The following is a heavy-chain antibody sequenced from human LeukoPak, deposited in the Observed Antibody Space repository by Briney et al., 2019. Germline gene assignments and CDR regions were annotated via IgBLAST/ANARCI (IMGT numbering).Heavy chain of an antibody. CDR2: INHSGST. Sequence: SETLSLTCAVYGGSFSGYYWSWIRQPPGKGLEWIGEINHSGSTNYNPSLKSRVTISVDKSKKQFSLKLSSVTAADTAVYYCARGVVAATLNYWGQGTLVTVSS. CDR1: GGSFSGYY. V-gene: IGHV4-34*01. D-gene: IGHD2-15*01. CDR3: ARGVVAATLNY. J-gene: IGHJ4*02.